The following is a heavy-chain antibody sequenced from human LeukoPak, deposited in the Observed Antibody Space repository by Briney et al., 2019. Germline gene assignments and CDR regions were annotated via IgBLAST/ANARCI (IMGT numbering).Heavy chain of an antibody. Sequence: SETLSLTCTVSGGSISSYYWNWIRQPPGKGLEWIGYIYYSGSTNYNPSLKSRVTISVDTSKNQFSLKLSSVTAADTAVYYCARVKQWLVRSYYYYYGMDVWGQGTTVTVSS. CDR2: IYYSGST. V-gene: IGHV4-59*01. J-gene: IGHJ6*02. CDR3: ARVKQWLVRSYYYYYGMDV. D-gene: IGHD6-19*01. CDR1: GGSISSYY.